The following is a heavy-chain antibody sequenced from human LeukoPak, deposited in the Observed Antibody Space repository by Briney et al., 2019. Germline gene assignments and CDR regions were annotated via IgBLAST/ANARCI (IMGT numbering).Heavy chain of an antibody. Sequence: SETLSLTCTVSGASISSSSYYWCWIRQPPGKGLKWIGNIYYSGYTTYSPSLRSRVTISVDTSKNQFCLKLSSVTAADTAVYYCARETSQKGAHYMDVWGKGTTITIPS. CDR1: GASISSSSYY. J-gene: IGHJ6*03. CDR2: IYYSGYT. D-gene: IGHD3-16*01. V-gene: IGHV4-61*01. CDR3: ARETSQKGAHYMDV.